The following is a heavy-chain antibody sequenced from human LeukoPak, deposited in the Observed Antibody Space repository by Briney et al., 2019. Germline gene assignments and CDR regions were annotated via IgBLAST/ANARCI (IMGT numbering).Heavy chain of an antibody. D-gene: IGHD4-23*01. CDR2: ISYDGSNK. CDR3: ARQDYGGTDAFDI. V-gene: IGHV3-30*03. Sequence: PGGSLRLSCAASGSTFSSYGMHWVRQAPGKGLEWVAVISYDGSNKYYADSVKGRFTISRDNSKNTLYLQMNSLRAEDTAVYYCARQDYGGTDAFDIWGQGTMVTVSS. J-gene: IGHJ3*02. CDR1: GSTFSSYG.